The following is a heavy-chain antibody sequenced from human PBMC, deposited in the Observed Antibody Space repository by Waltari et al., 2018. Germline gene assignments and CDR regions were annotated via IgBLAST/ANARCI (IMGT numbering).Heavy chain of an antibody. CDR1: GFTFSSYE. D-gene: IGHD6-19*01. CDR2: ISSSGSPM. J-gene: IGHJ3*02. V-gene: IGHV3-48*03. Sequence: EVQLVESGGGLVQPGGSLRLSCAASGFTFSSYEMNWVRQAPGKGLEWVSYISSSGSPMYYADSVKGRFTISRDNAKNSLYLQLNSLRAEDTAVYYCARVGQWRLDAFDIWGQGTMVTVSS. CDR3: ARVGQWRLDAFDI.